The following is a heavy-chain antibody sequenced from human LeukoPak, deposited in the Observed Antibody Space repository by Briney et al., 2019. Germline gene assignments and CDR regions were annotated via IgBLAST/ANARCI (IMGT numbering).Heavy chain of an antibody. CDR3: ASGAAANFDY. CDR2: INHSGRT. J-gene: IGHJ4*02. V-gene: IGHV4-34*01. D-gene: IGHD2-15*01. CDR1: GESFSVYY. Sequence: SETLSLTCAVYGESFSVYYWSWIRQPPGKGLEWIGEINHSGRTNYNPSLKSRVTISVDTSKNQFSLKLSSETAADTAVYYCASGAAANFDYWGQGTLVTVSS.